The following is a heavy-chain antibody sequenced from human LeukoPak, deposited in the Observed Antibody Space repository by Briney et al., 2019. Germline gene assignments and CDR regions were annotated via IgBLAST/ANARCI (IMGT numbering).Heavy chain of an antibody. CDR3: ARQECNGGSCYSRAIWFDP. J-gene: IGHJ5*02. D-gene: IGHD2-15*01. Sequence: SETLSLTCNVSGGSISDTSYYWGWIRQPPGKGLEWIGSIYHTGTTYYSPSLKSLVTISVHTSKNQFSLKLSSVTAADTAVYYCARQECNGGSCYSRAIWFDPWGQGTLVTVSS. CDR2: IYHTGTT. CDR1: GGSISDTSYY. V-gene: IGHV4-39*01.